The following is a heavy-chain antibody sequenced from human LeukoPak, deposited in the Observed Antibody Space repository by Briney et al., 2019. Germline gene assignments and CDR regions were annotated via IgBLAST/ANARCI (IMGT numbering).Heavy chain of an antibody. CDR1: GGSISSGDYY. CDR3: ARETPPYYYGSGSSSNFDY. V-gene: IGHV4-30-4*08. CDR2: IYYSGST. J-gene: IGHJ4*02. Sequence: SQTLSLTCTVSGGSISSGDYYWSWIRQPPGKGLEWIGYIYYSGSTYYNPSLKGRVTISVDTSKNQFSLKLSSVTAADTAVYYCARETPPYYYGSGSSSNFDYWGQGTLVTVSS. D-gene: IGHD3-10*01.